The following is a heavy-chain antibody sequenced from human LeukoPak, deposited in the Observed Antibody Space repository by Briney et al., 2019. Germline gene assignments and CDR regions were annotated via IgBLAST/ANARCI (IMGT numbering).Heavy chain of an antibody. V-gene: IGHV3-30*18. J-gene: IGHJ4*02. D-gene: IGHD1-26*01. CDR1: GFTFSSYG. CDR3: AKIVGATTHVDY. Sequence: GGSLRLSCAASGFTFSSYGMHWVRQAPGKGLEWVAVISYDGSNKYYADSVKGRFTISRDNSKNTLYLQMNSLRAEDTAVYYCAKIVGATTHVDYWGQGTLVTVSS. CDR2: ISYDGSNK.